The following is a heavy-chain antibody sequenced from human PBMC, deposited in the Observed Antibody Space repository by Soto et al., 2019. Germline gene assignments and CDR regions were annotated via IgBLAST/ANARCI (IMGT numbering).Heavy chain of an antibody. J-gene: IGHJ4*02. D-gene: IGHD6-6*01. CDR2: ISHSGST. CDR1: GGSISSGGYS. Sequence: QLQLQESGSRLVKPSQTLSLTCAVSGGSISSGGYSWSWIRQPPGKGLEWIGYISHSGSTYYNPSLKSRTTISVDRSKNQFSLNLSSVTAADTAVYFCPRGSHVPHYWGQGNLVTVSS. V-gene: IGHV4-30-2*01. CDR3: PRGSHVPHY.